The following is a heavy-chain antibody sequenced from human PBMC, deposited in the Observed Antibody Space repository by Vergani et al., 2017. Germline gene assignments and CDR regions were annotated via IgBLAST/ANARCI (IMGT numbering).Heavy chain of an antibody. D-gene: IGHD3-3*01. J-gene: IGHJ4*02. Sequence: QVQLVESGGGVVQPGRSLRLSCAASGFTFSSYGMHWVRQAPGKGLEWVAVISYDGSNKYYADSVKGRFTISRDNSKNTLYLQMNSLRAEDTAVYYCAKEESSGYYSYWGQGTLVTVSS. CDR2: ISYDGSNK. CDR1: GFTFSSYG. CDR3: AKEESSGYYSY. V-gene: IGHV3-30*18.